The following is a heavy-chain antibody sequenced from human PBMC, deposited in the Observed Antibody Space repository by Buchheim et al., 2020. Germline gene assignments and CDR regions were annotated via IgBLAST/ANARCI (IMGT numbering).Heavy chain of an antibody. CDR2: ISGSAGRT. J-gene: IGHJ4*02. V-gene: IGHV3-23*01. CDR1: GFTFSNYA. Sequence: EVQLLESGGGLVQPGGSLRLSCAASGFTFSNYALSWVRQAPGKGLEWVSGISGSAGRTFYAESVKGRFTISRDNSKKTLYLQMNNLRAEDTAVYYCAKMGSFYYDSSGSRQDYWGQGTL. CDR3: AKMGSFYYDSSGSRQDY. D-gene: IGHD3-22*01.